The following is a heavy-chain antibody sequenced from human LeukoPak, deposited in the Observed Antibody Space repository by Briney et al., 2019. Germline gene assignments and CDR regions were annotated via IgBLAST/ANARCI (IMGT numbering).Heavy chain of an antibody. V-gene: IGHV3-74*01. J-gene: IGHJ4*01. Sequence: GGSLRLSCAASGFTISGFWMPWVRQVPGEGLVWVARMNSAGTTINYADSVKGRFTISRDNVRNTLHLQMNNLSLEDTAVYFCIREVQVRASASLGLWGRGTLVTVS. CDR1: GFTISGFW. CDR3: IREVQVRASASLGL. D-gene: IGHD1-1*01. CDR2: MNSAGTTI.